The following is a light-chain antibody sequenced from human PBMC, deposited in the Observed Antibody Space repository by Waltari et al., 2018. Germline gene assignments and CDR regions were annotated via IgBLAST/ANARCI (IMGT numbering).Light chain of an antibody. Sequence: QSALTQPASVSGSPGQSITISCTGSSSDVGNYKRVSWYQQHPGKAPKLMIYAVSKRPAGVSDLFSGSKSGDTASLTISGLQPEEETDYFCCSYAGSSKGVFGGGTKVTVL. CDR1: SSDVGNYKR. V-gene: IGLV2-23*02. CDR2: AVS. J-gene: IGLJ2*01. CDR3: CSYAGSSKGV.